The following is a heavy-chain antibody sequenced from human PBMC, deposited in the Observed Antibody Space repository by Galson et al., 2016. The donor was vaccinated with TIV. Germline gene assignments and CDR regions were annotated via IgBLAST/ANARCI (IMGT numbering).Heavy chain of an antibody. V-gene: IGHV1-69*05. CDR3: ARGCGSYSCYLDV. CDR1: RGTLNNYA. J-gene: IGHJ6*03. D-gene: IGHD1-26*01. Sequence: SVKVSCKASRGTLNNYAINWVRQAPGQGLQWVGGILPISATTNYAQKFQGRVTLTTDESTSAAYMELSSLRSEDTAVYYCARGCGSYSCYLDVWGKGTTVTVSS. CDR2: ILPISATT.